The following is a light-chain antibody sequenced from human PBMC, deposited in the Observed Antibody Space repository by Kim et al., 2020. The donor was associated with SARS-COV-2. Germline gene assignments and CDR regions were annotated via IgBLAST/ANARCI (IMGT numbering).Light chain of an antibody. J-gene: IGKJ1*01. Sequence: PGERATLSCRASQSISNNYLAWYQQKPGQAPRLLIYGASNRATGIPDRFSGSGSGTDFTLTISGLDPEDFTVYYCQHYDGSLWTFGQGTKVEIK. V-gene: IGKV3-20*01. CDR1: QSISNNY. CDR3: QHYDGSLWT. CDR2: GAS.